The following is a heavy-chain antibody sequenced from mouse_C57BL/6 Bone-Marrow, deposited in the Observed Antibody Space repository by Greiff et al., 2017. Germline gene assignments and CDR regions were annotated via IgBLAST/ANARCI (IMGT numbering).Heavy chain of an antibody. Sequence: EVQLQQSGPGLVKPSQSLSLTCSVTGYSITSGYYWNWIRQFPGNKLEWMGYISYDGSNNYNPSLKNRISITRDTSKNQFFLKLNSVTTEDTATYYCASNYYYGSSGFAYWGQGTLVTVSA. V-gene: IGHV3-6*01. J-gene: IGHJ3*01. CDR2: ISYDGSN. CDR3: ASNYYYGSSGFAY. CDR1: GYSITSGYY. D-gene: IGHD1-1*01.